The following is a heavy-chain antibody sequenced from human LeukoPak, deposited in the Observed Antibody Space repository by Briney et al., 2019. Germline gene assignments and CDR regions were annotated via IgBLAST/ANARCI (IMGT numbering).Heavy chain of an antibody. D-gene: IGHD3-10*01. CDR3: AREPPRYNGPERDYFDF. Sequence: SETLSLTCTVSSGAISNYYWSWIRQPPGKGPEWIGYIDDSGNSNYNPSLKSRATISLDTSSPQVSLKLNSVTAAHTALYYCAREPPRYNGPERDYFDFWRQGILVTVSS. CDR2: IDDSGNS. J-gene: IGHJ4*02. CDR1: SGAISNYY. V-gene: IGHV4-59*01.